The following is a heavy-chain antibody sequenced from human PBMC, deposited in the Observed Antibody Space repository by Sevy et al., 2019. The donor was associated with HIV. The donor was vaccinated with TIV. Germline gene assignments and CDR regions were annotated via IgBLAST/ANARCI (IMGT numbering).Heavy chain of an antibody. CDR1: GFTFSSYG. CDR2: ISYDGSNK. CDR3: AKDQPAFGVVDGMDV. D-gene: IGHD3-3*01. J-gene: IGHJ6*02. V-gene: IGHV3-30*18. Sequence: GSLRLSCAASGFTFSSYGMHWVRQAPGKGLEWVAVISYDGSNKYYADSVKGRFTISRDNSKNTLYLQMNSLRAEDTAVYYCAKDQPAFGVVDGMDVWGQGTTVTVSS.